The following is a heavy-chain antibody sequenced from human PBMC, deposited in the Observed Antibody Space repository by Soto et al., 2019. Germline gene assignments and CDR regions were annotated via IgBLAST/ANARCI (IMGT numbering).Heavy chain of an antibody. J-gene: IGHJ4*02. CDR3: ARYSGYVE. Sequence: EVQLVESGGGLVQPGGSLRLSCAASGFTFSSYSMNWVRQAPGKGLEWVSYISSSSSTIYYADSVKGRFTISRDNAKNALHLQMTSLRDVVTAVYYCARYSGYVEWVQGTLVTVSS. CDR1: GFTFSSYS. V-gene: IGHV3-48*02. D-gene: IGHD5-12*01. CDR2: ISSSSSTI.